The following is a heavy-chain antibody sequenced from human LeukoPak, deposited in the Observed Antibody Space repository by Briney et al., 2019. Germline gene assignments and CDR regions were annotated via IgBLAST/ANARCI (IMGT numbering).Heavy chain of an antibody. D-gene: IGHD3-3*01. CDR2: ISYDGGKT. V-gene: IGHV3-30*03. Sequence: GGSLRLSCAASGFTFSSYGMPWVRQAPGKGLQWLAVISYDGGKTYYADSVEGRFTISRDNSKSTVYLEINSLRSEDTAIYYCARGFNDFWSGSQLEYWGQGTLVTVSS. J-gene: IGHJ4*02. CDR1: GFTFSSYG. CDR3: ARGFNDFWSGSQLEY.